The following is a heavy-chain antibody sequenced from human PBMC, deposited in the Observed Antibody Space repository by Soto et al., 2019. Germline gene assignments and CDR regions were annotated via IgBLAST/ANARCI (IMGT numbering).Heavy chain of an antibody. CDR3: AKDLYSSETYTYYCGMDV. CDR1: GFAFSRYV. D-gene: IGHD3-10*01. V-gene: IGHV3-30*18. CDR2: ISYDGSNK. J-gene: IGHJ6*02. Sequence: PGGSLRLSCAASGFAFSRYVIHLVRQAPGKGLEWVAVISYDGSNKFYADSVKGRFTISRDNSKNTLYLQMNSLRAEDTAVYYCAKDLYSSETYTYYCGMDVWGQGTTVTVSS.